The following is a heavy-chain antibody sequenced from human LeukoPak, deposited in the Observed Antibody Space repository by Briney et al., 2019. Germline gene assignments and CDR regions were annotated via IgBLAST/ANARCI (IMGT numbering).Heavy chain of an antibody. Sequence: GGSLRLSCAASGFTFSSYAMHWVRQAPGKGLEWVAVISYDGSNKYYADSVKGRFTISRDNSKNTLYLQMNSLRAEDTAVYYCARGMARDFWSGYFPDYYYGMDVWGQGTTVTVSS. CDR2: ISYDGSNK. J-gene: IGHJ6*02. V-gene: IGHV3-30*04. D-gene: IGHD3-3*01. CDR1: GFTFSSYA. CDR3: ARGMARDFWSGYFPDYYYGMDV.